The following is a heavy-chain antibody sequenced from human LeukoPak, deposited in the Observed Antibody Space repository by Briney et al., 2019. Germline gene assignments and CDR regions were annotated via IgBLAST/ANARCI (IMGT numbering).Heavy chain of an antibody. CDR2: VRYDGSNK. V-gene: IGHV3-30*02. CDR1: GFTFSSYG. Sequence: GGSLRLSCAASGFTFSSYGMHWVRQAPGKGLEWVAFVRYDGSNKYYADSVKGRFTISRDNSKNTLYLQMNSLRAEDTAVYFCAKDKDPWKSTSISDFDYWGQGTLVTVSS. D-gene: IGHD1-1*01. CDR3: AKDKDPWKSTSISDFDY. J-gene: IGHJ4*02.